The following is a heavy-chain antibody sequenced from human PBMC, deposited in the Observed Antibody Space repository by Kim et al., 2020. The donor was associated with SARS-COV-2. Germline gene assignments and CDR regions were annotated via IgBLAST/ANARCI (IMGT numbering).Heavy chain of an antibody. CDR1: GFTFGDYA. D-gene: IGHD2-2*01. Sequence: GGSLRLSCAASGFTFGDYAMHWVRQAPGKGLEWVSGISWNSGSIGYADSVKGRFTISRDNAKNSLYLQMNSLRAEDTALYYCAKDMGDGYCSSTSCYDSFDYWGQGTLVTVSS. CDR2: ISWNSGSI. V-gene: IGHV3-9*01. J-gene: IGHJ4*02. CDR3: AKDMGDGYCSSTSCYDSFDY.